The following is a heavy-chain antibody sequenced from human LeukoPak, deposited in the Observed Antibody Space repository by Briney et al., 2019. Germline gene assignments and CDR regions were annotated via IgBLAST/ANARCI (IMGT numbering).Heavy chain of an antibody. V-gene: IGHV1-2*02. CDR2: INPNSGGT. J-gene: IGHJ3*02. D-gene: IGHD6-19*01. CDR3: ARVFPGLDAFDI. Sequence: ASVKVSCKASGYTFTGYYMHWVRQAPGQGPEWMGWINPNSGGTNYAQKFQGRATMTRDTSISTAYMELSRLRSDDTAVYYCARVFPGLDAFDIWGQGTMVTVSS. CDR1: GYTFTGYY.